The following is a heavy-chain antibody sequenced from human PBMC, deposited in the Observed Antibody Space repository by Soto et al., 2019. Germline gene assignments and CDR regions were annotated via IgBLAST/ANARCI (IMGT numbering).Heavy chain of an antibody. CDR1: GYTFTSYD. CDR2: MTPNSGHT. CDR3: ARVQQRYSGTYLAY. Sequence: ASVKVSCEASGYTFTSYDINWVRQATGQGLEWMGWMTPNSGHTGYAQKFQGRVTMTRNTSISTAYMELSSLRSEDTAVYYCARVQQRYSGTYLAYWGQGTLVTVSS. J-gene: IGHJ4*02. D-gene: IGHD1-26*01. V-gene: IGHV1-8*01.